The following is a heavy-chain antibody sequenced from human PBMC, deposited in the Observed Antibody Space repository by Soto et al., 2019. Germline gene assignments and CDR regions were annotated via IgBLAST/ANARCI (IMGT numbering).Heavy chain of an antibody. J-gene: IGHJ4*02. CDR2: ISSSKTT. CDR1: GITFSSYS. CDR3: GGDQDLHPPRVNGNS. Sequence: EVQLVESGGGLVQPGESLRLSCTASGITFSSYSMNWVRQAPGKGLEWLSYISSSKTTYADSVKGRFTISRDNAKNSVYLQMTGLRDEDRVVFYGGGDQDLHPPRVNGNSWGRGTRVPVS. D-gene: IGHD3-16*01. V-gene: IGHV3-48*02.